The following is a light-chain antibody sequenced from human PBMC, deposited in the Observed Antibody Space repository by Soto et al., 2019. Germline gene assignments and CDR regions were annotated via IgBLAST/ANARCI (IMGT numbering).Light chain of an antibody. CDR3: QQSYDMPWT. Sequence: DIQMTQSPCSLSASVGDTVTITCRASQIISTYLTWYQQKPGKAPKLLIYAAYNLQSGVPSRFSGSGSGTDFTLTISSLQPEDFAAYYCQQSYDMPWTFGQGTKVDIK. CDR2: AAY. V-gene: IGKV1-39*01. CDR1: QIISTY. J-gene: IGKJ1*01.